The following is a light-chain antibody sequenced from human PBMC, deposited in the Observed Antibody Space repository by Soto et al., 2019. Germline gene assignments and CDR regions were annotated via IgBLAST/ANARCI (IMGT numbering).Light chain of an antibody. V-gene: IGKV3-20*01. CDR3: QQYGSSPSYT. J-gene: IGKJ2*01. Sequence: IVLTQSPGTLSLSPGERATLSCRASQSVSSSSYLACYQQKPGQAPRLLIYGASSRATGIPDRFSGSGSATDFTLTISSLEPEDFAVYYCQQYGSSPSYTCVQGTNLESK. CDR2: GAS. CDR1: QSVSSSSY.